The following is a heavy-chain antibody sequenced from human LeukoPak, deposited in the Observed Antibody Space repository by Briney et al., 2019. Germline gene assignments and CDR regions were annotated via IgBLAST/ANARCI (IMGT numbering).Heavy chain of an antibody. CDR3: ARAYDYVWGSYRYTAGNWFDP. Sequence: PSQTLSLTCTVSGGSISSGGYYWSWIRQHPGKGLEWIGYIYYSGSTYYNPSLKSRVTISVDTSKNQFSLKLSSVTAADTAVYYCARAYDYVWGSYRYTAGNWFDPWGQGTLVTVSS. CDR2: IYYSGST. CDR1: GGSISSGGYY. D-gene: IGHD3-16*02. J-gene: IGHJ5*02. V-gene: IGHV4-31*03.